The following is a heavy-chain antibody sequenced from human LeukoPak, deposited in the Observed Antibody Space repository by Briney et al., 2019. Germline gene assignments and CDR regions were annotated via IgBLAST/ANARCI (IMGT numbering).Heavy chain of an antibody. V-gene: IGHV3-48*01. CDR3: ARDYKYAFDN. D-gene: IGHD5-24*01. Sequence: GGSLRLSCAASGFTFCDYSVKWVRQAPGKGLEWISYIGIDSGNTNYADSVKGRFTISGDKAKNSLYLQMNSLRVEDTAVYYCARDYKYAFDNWGQGTLVTVSS. J-gene: IGHJ4*02. CDR2: IGIDSGNT. CDR1: GFTFCDYS.